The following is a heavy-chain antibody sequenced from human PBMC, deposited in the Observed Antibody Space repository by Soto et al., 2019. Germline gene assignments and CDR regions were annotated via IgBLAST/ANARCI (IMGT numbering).Heavy chain of an antibody. CDR1: GFTFSSYA. CDR2: ISGSGGST. CDR3: AKFRGGWYLFDY. Sequence: GGSLRLSCAASGFTFSSYAVSWVRQAPGKGLEWVSAISGSGGSTYYADSVKGRFTISRDNSKNTLYLQMNSLRAEDTAVYYCAKFRGGWYLFDYWGQGTLVTVSS. V-gene: IGHV3-23*01. J-gene: IGHJ4*02. D-gene: IGHD6-19*01.